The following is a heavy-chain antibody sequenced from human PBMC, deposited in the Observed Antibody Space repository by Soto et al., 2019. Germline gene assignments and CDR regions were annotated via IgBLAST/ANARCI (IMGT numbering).Heavy chain of an antibody. CDR2: INAGNGNT. D-gene: IGHD3-22*01. Sequence: ASVKVSCKASGYTFTSYAMHWVRQAPGQRLEWMGWINAGNGNTKYSQKLQGRVTMTTDTSASTAYMELRSLRSDDTAVYYCATSLGSSGYSDAFDIWGQGTMVTVSS. CDR1: GYTFTSYA. V-gene: IGHV1-3*01. CDR3: ATSLGSSGYSDAFDI. J-gene: IGHJ3*02.